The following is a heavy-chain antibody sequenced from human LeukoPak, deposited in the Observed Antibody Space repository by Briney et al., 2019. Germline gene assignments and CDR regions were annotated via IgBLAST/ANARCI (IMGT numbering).Heavy chain of an antibody. CDR1: GFTFSSFA. V-gene: IGHV3-23*01. CDR2: ISPGGEET. D-gene: IGHD4-17*01. J-gene: IGHJ5*01. CDR3: AKQYIVTTWYWFGS. Sequence: GGSLSLSCSASGFTFSSFAMNWVRQAPGKGLEWVSSISPGGEETYYADSVEGRFTISRDNSKNTLSLQMNSLRAEDTAAYYCAKQYIVTTWYWFGSWGQGTLVTVSS.